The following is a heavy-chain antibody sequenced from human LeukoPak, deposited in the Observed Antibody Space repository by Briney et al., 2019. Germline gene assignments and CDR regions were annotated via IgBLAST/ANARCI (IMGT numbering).Heavy chain of an antibody. CDR3: AKATLPWDIVVVPAAMDY. Sequence: PGGSLRLSCAASRFTFSSHGIHWVRQAPGKGLEWVAFIRYDGSNKHHADSVKGRFTISRDDSKDTLYLQMNSLRPEDTAVYYCAKATLPWDIVVVPAAMDYWGQGTLVTVSS. CDR2: IRYDGSNK. J-gene: IGHJ4*02. CDR1: RFTFSSHG. D-gene: IGHD2-2*01. V-gene: IGHV3-30*02.